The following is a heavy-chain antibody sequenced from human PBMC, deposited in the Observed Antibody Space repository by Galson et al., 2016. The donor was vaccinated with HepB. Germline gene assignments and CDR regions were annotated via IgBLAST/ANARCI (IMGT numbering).Heavy chain of an antibody. D-gene: IGHD6-13*01. J-gene: IGHJ5*02. CDR3: ARGGGSSWVSWFGP. V-gene: IGHV3-48*01. CDR1: GFTFSGYN. CDR2: ISSSSNTI. Sequence: SLRLSCAASGFTFSGYNMHWVRQAPGKGLEWLSYISSSSNTINYADSVKGRFTISRDNAKNSLYLQMNSLRAEDTAVYYCARGGGSSWVSWFGPWGQGTLVTVSS.